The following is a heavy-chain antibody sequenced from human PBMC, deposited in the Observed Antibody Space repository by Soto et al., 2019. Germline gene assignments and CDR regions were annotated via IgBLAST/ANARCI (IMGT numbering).Heavy chain of an antibody. CDR2: IYYSGST. Sequence: QVQLQESGPGLVKPSQTLSLTCTVSGGSISSGDYYWSWIRQPPGKGLEWFGYIYYSGSTYYNPSLKSRVTISVDTSKNQFSLKLSSVTAADTAVYYCARDRDSSGGAFDIWGQGTMVTVSS. CDR3: ARDRDSSGGAFDI. J-gene: IGHJ3*02. V-gene: IGHV4-30-4*01. D-gene: IGHD6-25*01. CDR1: GGSISSGDYY.